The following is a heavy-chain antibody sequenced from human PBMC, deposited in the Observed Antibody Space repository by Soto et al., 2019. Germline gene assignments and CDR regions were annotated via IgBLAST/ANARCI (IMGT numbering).Heavy chain of an antibody. Sequence: SETLSLTCTVSGGSISSGGYYWSWIRQHPGKGLEWIGYIYYSGSTYYNPSLKSRVTISVDTSKNQFSLKLSSVTAADTAVYYCARGLSGLLLLTPYFVYWAQEPLFPVSS. J-gene: IGHJ4*02. V-gene: IGHV4-31*03. D-gene: IGHD3-22*01. CDR3: ARGLSGLLLLTPYFVY. CDR1: GGSISSGGYY. CDR2: IYYSGST.